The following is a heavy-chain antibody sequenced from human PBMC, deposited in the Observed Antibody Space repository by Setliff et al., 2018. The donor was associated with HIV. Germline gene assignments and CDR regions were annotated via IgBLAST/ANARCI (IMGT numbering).Heavy chain of an antibody. V-gene: IGHV4-39*02. CDR2: IYYYSGST. Sequence: SETLSLTCTVSGGSISSRSYYWGWIRQPPGKGLEWIGYIYYYSGSTYYNSSLKSRVTMSVDTSKNLFSLKLSSVTAADTAVYYCARGGGYYYYGMDVWGQGTTVTVSS. D-gene: IGHD3-16*01. CDR1: GGSISSRSYY. CDR3: ARGGGYYYYGMDV. J-gene: IGHJ6*02.